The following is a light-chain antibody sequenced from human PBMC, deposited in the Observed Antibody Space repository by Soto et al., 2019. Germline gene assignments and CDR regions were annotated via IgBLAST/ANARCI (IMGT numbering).Light chain of an antibody. CDR2: GAS. V-gene: IGKV3-20*01. J-gene: IGKJ1*01. Sequence: ENVLKQSPGTLSLSPGERATLSCRASQSVSNNYLAWYQQKPGQAPRLLIYGASNRATGIPDRFSGSGSGTDFTLTISRLEPEDFAVYYCQQYGSSGTFGQGTKV. CDR1: QSVSNNY. CDR3: QQYGSSGT.